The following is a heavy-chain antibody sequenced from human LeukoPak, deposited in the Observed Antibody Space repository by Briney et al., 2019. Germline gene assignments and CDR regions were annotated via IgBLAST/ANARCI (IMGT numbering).Heavy chain of an antibody. CDR2: ISSSSSTI. CDR3: AAEYCGGGFCYTRHSGHDY. V-gene: IGHV3-48*04. D-gene: IGHD2-15*01. Sequence: GGSLRLSCAASGFTFSSYSMNWVRQAPGKGLEWVSYISSSSSTIYYADSVKGRFTISRDTPRNTLYLQMNSLRAEDTAVYYCAAEYCGGGFCYTRHSGHDYWGQGTLVTVSS. CDR1: GFTFSSYS. J-gene: IGHJ4*02.